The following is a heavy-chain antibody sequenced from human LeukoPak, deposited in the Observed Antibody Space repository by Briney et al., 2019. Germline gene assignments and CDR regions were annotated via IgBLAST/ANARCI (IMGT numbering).Heavy chain of an antibody. CDR3: ARSLYCSGGSCDFDY. V-gene: IGHV4-38-2*01. Sequence: SETLSLTCAVSGYSISSGYYWGWIRQPPGKGLGWIGSIYHSGSTYYNPSLKSRVTISVDTSKNQFSLKLSSVTAADTAVYYCARSLYCSGGSCDFDYWGQGTLVTVSS. J-gene: IGHJ4*02. D-gene: IGHD2-15*01. CDR2: IYHSGST. CDR1: GYSISSGYY.